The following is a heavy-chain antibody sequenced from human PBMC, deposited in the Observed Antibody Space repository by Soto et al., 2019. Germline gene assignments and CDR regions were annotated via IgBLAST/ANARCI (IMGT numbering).Heavy chain of an antibody. J-gene: IGHJ4*02. CDR2: IYWDDDE. CDR3: AHRPRGYSYHFDY. Sequence: QITLKESGPTLVKPTQTLTLTCTFSGFSLTTRGVGVGWIGQPPGKALEWLALIYWDDDEGYSPSLKSRLTITKDTSKNQVVLTMINIDPVDTATYYCAHRPRGYSYHFDYRGQGTLVNVSS. D-gene: IGHD5-18*01. V-gene: IGHV2-5*02. CDR1: GFSLTTRGVG.